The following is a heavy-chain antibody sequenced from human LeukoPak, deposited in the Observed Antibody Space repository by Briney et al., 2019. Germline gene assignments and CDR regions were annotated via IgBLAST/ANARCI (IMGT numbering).Heavy chain of an antibody. V-gene: IGHV3-30-3*01. Sequence: GRSLRLSCAASGFTFSNFAMHWVRQAPGKGLEWVAVISYDGSDKYYADSVKGRFTISRDNSKITLYLQINSLRAEDTAVYYCARSRPLPNWFDPWGQGTLVTVSS. CDR2: ISYDGSDK. CDR1: GFTFSNFA. CDR3: ARSRPLPNWFDP. J-gene: IGHJ5*02.